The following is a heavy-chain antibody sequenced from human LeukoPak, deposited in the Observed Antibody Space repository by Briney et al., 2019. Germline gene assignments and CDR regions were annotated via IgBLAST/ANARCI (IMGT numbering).Heavy chain of an antibody. CDR3: ARGGGGSSSWKWFDY. CDR1: GGSISSYY. CDR2: INHSGST. V-gene: IGHV4-34*01. Sequence: SETLSLTCTVSGGSISSYYWSWIRQPPGKGLEWIGEINHSGSTNYNPSLKSRVTISVDTSKNQFSLKLSSVTAADTAVYYCARGGGGSSSWKWFDYWGQGTLVTVSS. J-gene: IGHJ4*02. D-gene: IGHD6-13*01.